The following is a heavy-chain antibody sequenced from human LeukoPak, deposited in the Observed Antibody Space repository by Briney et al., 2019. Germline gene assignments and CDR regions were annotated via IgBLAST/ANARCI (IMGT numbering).Heavy chain of an antibody. CDR1: GFTVSSNY. CDR2: IYSGGST. V-gene: IGHV3-53*05. CDR3: ARASPPDY. J-gene: IGHJ4*02. Sequence: GESLKISCAASGFTVSSNYMSWVRQAPGKGLEWVSVIYSGGSTYYADSVKGRFTISRDNSKNTLYLQMNSLRAEDTAVYYCARASPPDYWGQGTLVTVSS.